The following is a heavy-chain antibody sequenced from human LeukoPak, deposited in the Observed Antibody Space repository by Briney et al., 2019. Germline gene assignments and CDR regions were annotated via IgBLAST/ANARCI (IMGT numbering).Heavy chain of an antibody. D-gene: IGHD1-26*01. CDR2: IHPSSGGA. Sequence: ASVKVSCKASGYTFTRFHIHWVRQAPGQGLEWMGIIHPSSGGATSAQKFQGRLTMTRDTSTSTVYMELSSLRSEDTAVYYCARDGFGGATMAESDYWGQGTLVTVSS. V-gene: IGHV1-46*01. CDR3: ARDGFGGATMAESDY. CDR1: GYTFTRFH. J-gene: IGHJ4*02.